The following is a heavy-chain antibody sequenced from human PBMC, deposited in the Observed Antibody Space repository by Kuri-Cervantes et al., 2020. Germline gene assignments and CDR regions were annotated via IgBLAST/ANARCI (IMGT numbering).Heavy chain of an antibody. CDR3: ARDSRKYKHSSLYYFDY. Sequence: SVKVSCKASGYTFTSYDINWVRQATGQGLEWMGGIIPIFGTATYAQKFQGRVTITADESTSTAYMELSSLRSEDTAVYYCARDSRKYKHSSLYYFDYWGQGTLVTVSS. V-gene: IGHV1-69*13. CDR1: GYTFTSYD. J-gene: IGHJ4*02. D-gene: IGHD6-6*01. CDR2: IIPIFGTA.